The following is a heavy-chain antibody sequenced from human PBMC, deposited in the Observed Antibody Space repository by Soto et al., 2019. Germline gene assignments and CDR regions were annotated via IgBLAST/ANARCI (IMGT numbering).Heavy chain of an antibody. Sequence: VKVSCHASVYTFTCYYMHWVRQAPGQGLEWMGWINPNSGGTNYAQKFQGRVTMTRDTSISTAYMELSRLRSDDTAVYYCARGPYYDILTGYSPNDAFDIWGQGTMVTVSS. CDR1: VYTFTCYY. J-gene: IGHJ3*02. V-gene: IGHV1-2*02. CDR3: ARGPYYDILTGYSPNDAFDI. CDR2: INPNSGGT. D-gene: IGHD3-9*01.